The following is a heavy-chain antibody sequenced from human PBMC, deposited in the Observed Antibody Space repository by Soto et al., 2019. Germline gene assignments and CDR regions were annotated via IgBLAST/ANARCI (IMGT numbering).Heavy chain of an antibody. J-gene: IGHJ3*02. D-gene: IGHD3-16*02. CDR3: AREPYDYIWGSYLTDAFDI. Sequence: ASVKVSFKASGYTFTRYDINWVRQATGQGLEWMGWMNPYNGNTNYAQKLQGRVTMTTNTSTSTAYMELRSLRSDDTAVYYCAREPYDYIWGSYLTDAFDIWGQGTMVTVSS. V-gene: IGHV1-18*01. CDR1: GYTFTRYD. CDR2: MNPYNGNT.